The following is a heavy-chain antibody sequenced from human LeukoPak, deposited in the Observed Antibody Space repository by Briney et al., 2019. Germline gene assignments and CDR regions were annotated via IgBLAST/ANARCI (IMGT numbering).Heavy chain of an antibody. J-gene: IGHJ6*03. CDR2: ISSSGSTI. CDR1: GFTFSSYE. D-gene: IGHD2-15*01. Sequence: GGSLRLSCAASGFTFSSYEMNWVRQAPGKGLEWVSYISSSGSTIYYADSVKGRFTISRDNAKNSLYLQMNSLRAEDTAIYYCAKNGERGAYCTGGTCYPYFYYYMDVWGKGTTVTI. CDR3: AKNGERGAYCTGGTCYPYFYYYMDV. V-gene: IGHV3-48*03.